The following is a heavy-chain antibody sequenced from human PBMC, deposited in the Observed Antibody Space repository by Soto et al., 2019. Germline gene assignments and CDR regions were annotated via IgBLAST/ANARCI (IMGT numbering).Heavy chain of an antibody. Sequence: ASVKVSCKASDYTFTSYGISWVRQAPGQGLEWMGWISAYNGNTNYAQKLQGRVTTTTDTSTSTAYMELRSLRSDDTAVYYCARVAHYDFWSGYSLGYYGMDVWGQ. V-gene: IGHV1-18*01. CDR2: ISAYNGNT. D-gene: IGHD3-3*01. CDR3: ARVAHYDFWSGYSLGYYGMDV. J-gene: IGHJ6*02. CDR1: DYTFTSYG.